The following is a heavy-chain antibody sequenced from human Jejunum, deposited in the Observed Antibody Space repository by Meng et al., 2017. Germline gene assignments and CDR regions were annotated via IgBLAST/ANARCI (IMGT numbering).Heavy chain of an antibody. J-gene: IGHJ4*02. CDR1: GYIFTTYA. V-gene: IGHV1-18*01. D-gene: IGHD1/OR15-1a*01. Sequence: ASVKVSCEASGYIFTTYAITWVRRAPGQGLEWMGGISADSGNTHSAEKLQGRLTMTTDTSTSTAYMELRSLTSDDTAVYYCARTLPHEDGNKRGLDYWGQGTLVTVSS. CDR2: ISADSGNT. CDR3: ARTLPHEDGNKRGLDY.